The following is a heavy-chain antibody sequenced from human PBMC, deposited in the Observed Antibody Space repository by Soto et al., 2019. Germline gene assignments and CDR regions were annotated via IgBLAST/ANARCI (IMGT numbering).Heavy chain of an antibody. D-gene: IGHD3-10*01. CDR2: ISWNSGSI. Sequence: SLRLSCAASGFTFDDYAMHWVRQAPGKGLEWVSGISWNSGSIGYADSVKGRFTISRDNAKNSLYLQMNSLRAEDTALYYCAKALSPNGEIDAFDIWGQGTMVTVSS. CDR3: AKALSPNGEIDAFDI. CDR1: GFTFDDYA. V-gene: IGHV3-9*01. J-gene: IGHJ3*02.